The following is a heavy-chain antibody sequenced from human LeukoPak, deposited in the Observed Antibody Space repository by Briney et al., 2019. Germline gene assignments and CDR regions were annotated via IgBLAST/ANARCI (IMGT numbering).Heavy chain of an antibody. CDR1: GGSISGYS. V-gene: IGHV4-59*08. CDR3: ARHLGGGIYFDY. CDR2: IFASGST. D-gene: IGHD3-16*01. Sequence: SETLSLTCNVSGGSISGYSWSWIRQPAGKGLEWIGHIFASGSTNYNPSLKSRVTISVDTSKNQFSLILSSVTAADTAVYYCARHLGGGIYFDYWGQGTLVTVSS. J-gene: IGHJ4*02.